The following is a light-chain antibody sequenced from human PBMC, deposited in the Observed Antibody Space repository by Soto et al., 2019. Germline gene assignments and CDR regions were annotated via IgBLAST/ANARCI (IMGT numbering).Light chain of an antibody. V-gene: IGKV1-5*01. Sequence: IHIAHSPPTPSAPLGDRVTITCRASQSISSWLAWYQQKPGKAPKLLIHAASSLESGVPTRFSGSGSGTDFTFTISSLQAEDFATYYCLQDYSYPWTFGQGTKVDIK. J-gene: IGKJ1*01. CDR1: QSISSW. CDR2: AAS. CDR3: LQDYSYPWT.